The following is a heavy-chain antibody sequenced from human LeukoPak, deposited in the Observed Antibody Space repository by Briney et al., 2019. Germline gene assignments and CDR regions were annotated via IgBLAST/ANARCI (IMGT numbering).Heavy chain of an antibody. CDR3: AKIGVIGNWYFDV. Sequence: PGGSLRLSCAASGFSFSSHGMSWVRQAPWKGPEWVSSISSGSDYTFYADSVKGRFTISRDNSKNTLYLQMNSLRAGDTAIYHCAKIGVIGNWYFDVWGRGTLVTLSS. CDR2: ISSGSDYT. V-gene: IGHV3-23*01. D-gene: IGHD3-10*01. CDR1: GFSFSSHG. J-gene: IGHJ2*01.